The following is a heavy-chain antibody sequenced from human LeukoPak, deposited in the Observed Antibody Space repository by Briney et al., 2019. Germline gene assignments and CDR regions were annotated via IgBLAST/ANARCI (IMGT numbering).Heavy chain of an antibody. D-gene: IGHD5-18*01. V-gene: IGHV4-59*01. CDR3: ARSRSGYSYDHAAFEI. Sequence: SETLSLTCTVSGGTISTYYWSWIRQSPGKGLEWIAYIDYRGSTTYNPSLRSRVTISVDTSRNQFSLKLSSVTAADTAVYYCARSRSGYSYDHAAFEIWGQGTLVTVSS. CDR1: GGTISTYY. CDR2: IDYRGST. J-gene: IGHJ3*02.